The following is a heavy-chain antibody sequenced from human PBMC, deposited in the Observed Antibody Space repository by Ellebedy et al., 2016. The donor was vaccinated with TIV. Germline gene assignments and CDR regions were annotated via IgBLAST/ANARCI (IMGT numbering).Heavy chain of an antibody. V-gene: IGHV3-23*01. Sequence: GGSLRLSCAASGFTFSSYAMSWVRQPPGKGLEWVSVISSGGANADHAASVKGRFAISRDNSKNMLYLQMNTLRVEDTAIYYCAKDLGGFRSYWGQGVLVTVSS. CDR1: GFTFSSYA. CDR3: AKDLGGFRSY. D-gene: IGHD3-10*01. J-gene: IGHJ4*02. CDR2: ISSGGANA.